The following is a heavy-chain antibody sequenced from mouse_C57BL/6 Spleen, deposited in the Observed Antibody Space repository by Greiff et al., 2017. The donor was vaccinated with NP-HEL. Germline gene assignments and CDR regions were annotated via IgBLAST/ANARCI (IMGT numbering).Heavy chain of an antibody. CDR1: GYTFTSYW. V-gene: IGHV1-55*01. CDR3: ARCPITTVVVDY. J-gene: IGHJ2*01. Sequence: VQLQQPGAELVKPGASVKMSCKASGYTFTSYWITWVKQRPGQGLEWIGDIYPGSGSTNYNEKFKSKATLTVDTSSSTAYMQLSSLTSEDSAVYYCARCPITTVVVDYWGQGTTLTVSS. D-gene: IGHD1-1*01. CDR2: IYPGSGST.